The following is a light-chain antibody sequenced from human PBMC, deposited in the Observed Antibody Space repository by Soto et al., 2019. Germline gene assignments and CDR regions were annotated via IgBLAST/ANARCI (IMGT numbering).Light chain of an antibody. CDR3: SSYAGINNLGV. Sequence: QSALTQPPSASGSPGQSVTISCTGTSSDVGGYKYVSWYQQHPGKAPKLMIFEVNKRPSGVRDRFSGSKSGNTASLTVSGLQAEDEADYYCSSYAGINNLGVFGTGTKVTVL. CDR2: EVN. V-gene: IGLV2-8*01. J-gene: IGLJ1*01. CDR1: SSDVGGYKY.